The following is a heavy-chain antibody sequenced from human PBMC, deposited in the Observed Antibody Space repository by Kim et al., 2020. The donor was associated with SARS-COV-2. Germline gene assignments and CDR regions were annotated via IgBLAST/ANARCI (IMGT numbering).Heavy chain of an antibody. CDR2: ISYDGSNK. CDR3: AREGSSSWPHLKEPGMNWFDP. CDR1: GFTFSSYA. J-gene: IGHJ5*02. D-gene: IGHD6-13*01. Sequence: GGSLRLSCAASGFTFSSYAMHWVRQAPGKGLEWVAVISYDGSNKYYADSVKGRFTISRDNSKNTLYLQMNSLRAEDTAVYYCAREGSSSWPHLKEPGMNWFDPWGQGTLVTVSS. V-gene: IGHV3-30*04.